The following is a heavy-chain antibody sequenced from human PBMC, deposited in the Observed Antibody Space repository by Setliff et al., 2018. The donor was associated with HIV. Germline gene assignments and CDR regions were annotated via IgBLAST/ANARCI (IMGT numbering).Heavy chain of an antibody. Sequence: SETLSLTCTVSGGSITSGNYYWSWIRQPAGKGLEWIGHIYTSGSTNHNPSPKSRVTISVDTSKHQFSLKVSSVTAADTAVYYCARERGGGSCYSCNYYYMDVWGKGTMVTVSS. D-gene: IGHD2-15*01. V-gene: IGHV4-61*09. J-gene: IGHJ6*03. CDR2: IYTSGST. CDR1: GGSITSGNYY. CDR3: ARERGGGSCYSCNYYYMDV.